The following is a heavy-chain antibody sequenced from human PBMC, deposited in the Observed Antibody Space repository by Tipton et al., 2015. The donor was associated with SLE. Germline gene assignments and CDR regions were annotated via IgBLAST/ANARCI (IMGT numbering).Heavy chain of an antibody. CDR2: IYPGDSDT. J-gene: IGHJ6*02. V-gene: IGHV5-51*03. Sequence: QLGQSGAEVKKPGESLKISCKGSGYSFTNYWIGWGRQMPGKGLEWMGIIYPGDSDTRYSPSFQGQVTISAAKSISPAYLPWRSLKPSDTAMYYCARSRGVGGSDDQALGIDVWGHGTPFTLSS. CDR3: ARSRGVGGSDDQALGIDV. D-gene: IGHD3-10*01. CDR1: GYSFTNYW.